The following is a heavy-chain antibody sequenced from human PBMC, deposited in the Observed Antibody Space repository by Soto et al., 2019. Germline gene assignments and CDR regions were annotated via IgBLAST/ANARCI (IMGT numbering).Heavy chain of an antibody. J-gene: IGHJ3*01. CDR3: ATIGDRDGFDL. D-gene: IGHD4-17*01. CDR1: GFAFITYN. CDR2: ISTSGTYV. V-gene: IGHV3-21*06. Sequence: EVQLVESGGGLVKPGESLRLSCAASGFAFITYNMKWVRQAPGKGLEWVSSISTSGTYVFYAGSVRGRFTIFRDDAKNSLHLQMTSLRAEDTALYYCATIGDRDGFDLWGQGTAVTVSA.